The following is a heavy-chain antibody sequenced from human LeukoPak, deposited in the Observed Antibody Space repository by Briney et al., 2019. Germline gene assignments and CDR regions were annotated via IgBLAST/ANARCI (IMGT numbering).Heavy chain of an antibody. D-gene: IGHD4-23*01. CDR1: GGSFSGYY. Sequence: SETLSLTCAVYGGSFSGYYWSWIRQPPGKGLEWIGEINHSGSTNYNPSLKSRVTISVDTSKNQFSLKLSPVTAADTAVYYCARAGVTGYFDYWGQGTLVTVSS. J-gene: IGHJ4*02. CDR3: ARAGVTGYFDY. V-gene: IGHV4-34*01. CDR2: INHSGST.